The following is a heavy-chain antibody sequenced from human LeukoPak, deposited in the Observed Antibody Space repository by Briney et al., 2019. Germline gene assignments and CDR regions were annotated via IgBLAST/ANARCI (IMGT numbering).Heavy chain of an antibody. CDR3: ARVTGYTIEDYFDY. V-gene: IGHV4-59*01. CDR2: IYYSGST. D-gene: IGHD3-9*01. CDR1: GGSISSYY. Sequence: SETLSLTCTVSGGSISSYYWSWIRQPPGKGLECIGYIYYSGSTNYNPSLKSRVTISVDTSKNEFSLKLRSVTAADTAVYYCARVTGYTIEDYFDYWGQGTLVTVSS. J-gene: IGHJ4*02.